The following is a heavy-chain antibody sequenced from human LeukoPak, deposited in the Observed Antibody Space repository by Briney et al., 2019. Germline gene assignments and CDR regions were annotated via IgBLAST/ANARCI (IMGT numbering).Heavy chain of an antibody. CDR2: ISYDGGNT. Sequence: HPGGSLRLSCAASGFTFSSNAIHWVRQAPGKGLEWVAEISYDGGNTYYADSVKGRFTISRDNSKNTLYLQMDSLRAEDTAVYYCAKEGTGIHFDYWGQGNLVTVSS. V-gene: IGHV3-30-3*01. D-gene: IGHD1-1*01. J-gene: IGHJ4*02. CDR1: GFTFSSNA. CDR3: AKEGTGIHFDY.